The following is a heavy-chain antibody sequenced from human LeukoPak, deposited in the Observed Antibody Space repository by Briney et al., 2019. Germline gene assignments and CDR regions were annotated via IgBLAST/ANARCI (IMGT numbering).Heavy chain of an antibody. CDR2: IYSSGNT. V-gene: IGHV4-61*09. CDR3: AREAGSYDRSGYYSLYYSFDY. J-gene: IGHJ4*02. D-gene: IGHD3-22*01. CDR1: GDSINSGNNY. Sequence: SETLSLTCTVSGDSINSGNNYWRWIRQPAGKGPEWIGHIYSSGNTNYNPSLNSLITMTVDSSNNKFSMKLTSVTAADTAVYYCAREAGSYDRSGYYSLYYSFDYWGQGTLVTVSS.